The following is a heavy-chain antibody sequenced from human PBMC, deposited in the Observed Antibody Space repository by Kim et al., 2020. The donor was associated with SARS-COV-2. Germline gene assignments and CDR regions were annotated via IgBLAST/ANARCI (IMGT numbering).Heavy chain of an antibody. D-gene: IGHD3-10*01. CDR1: GGSFSGYY. CDR2: INHSGST. V-gene: IGHV4-34*01. Sequence: SETLSLTCAVYGGSFSGYYWSWIRQPPGKGLEWIGEINHSGSTNYNPSLKSRVTISVDTSKNQFSLKLSSVTAADTAVYYCARGRGRRPGRPFDYWGQGTLVTVSS. CDR3: ARGRGRRPGRPFDY. J-gene: IGHJ4*02.